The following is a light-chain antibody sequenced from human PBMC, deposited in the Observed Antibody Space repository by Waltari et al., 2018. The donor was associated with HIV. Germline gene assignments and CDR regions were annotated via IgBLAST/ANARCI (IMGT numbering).Light chain of an antibody. CDR1: QSVLYSPYTYNY. CDR3: QQYFSTPHT. CDR2: WAS. J-gene: IGKJ4*01. Sequence: DIVMTQSPDSLAVSLGERTTINCKSSQSVLYSPYTYNYLAWYQQKPGQPPRLLIYWASTRESGVPDRFSGSGSGTDFTLTISSLQAEDVAVYYCQQYFSTPHTFAGGTKVEIK. V-gene: IGKV4-1*01.